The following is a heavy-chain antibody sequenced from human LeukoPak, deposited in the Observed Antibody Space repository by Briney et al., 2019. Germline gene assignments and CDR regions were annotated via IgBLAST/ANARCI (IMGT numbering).Heavy chain of an antibody. Sequence: GGSLRLSCAASGFTFSAYAMHWVRQAPGKGLEWVALISYDGSNRYYADSVKSRFTISRDNSKNTLYLQMNSLRAEDTAVYYCAREGGPNWFDPWGQGTLVTVSS. CDR1: GFTFSAYA. CDR2: ISYDGSNR. J-gene: IGHJ5*02. V-gene: IGHV3-30*04. CDR3: AREGGPNWFDP. D-gene: IGHD3-16*01.